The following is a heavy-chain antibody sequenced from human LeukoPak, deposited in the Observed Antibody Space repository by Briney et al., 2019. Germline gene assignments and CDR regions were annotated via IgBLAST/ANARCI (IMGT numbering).Heavy chain of an antibody. V-gene: IGHV3-74*01. CDR2: IASDGSST. CDR3: ARGRPHGNDY. J-gene: IGHJ4*02. Sequence: GGSLRLSCAASGFTFTNAWMNWVRQAPGKGLVWVSRIASDGSSTTYADSVKGRFSISRDNAKNTLYLQMNSLRVEDTAVYYCARGRPHGNDYWGQGTLVTVSS. CDR1: GFTFTNAW. D-gene: IGHD4-23*01.